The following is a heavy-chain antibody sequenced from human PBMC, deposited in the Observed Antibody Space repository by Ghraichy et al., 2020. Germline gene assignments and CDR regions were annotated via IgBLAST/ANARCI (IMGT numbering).Heavy chain of an antibody. D-gene: IGHD6-19*01. CDR1: GGSFSGYY. CDR2: INHSGST. Sequence: SETLSLTCAVYGGSFSGYYWSWIRQPPGKGLEWIGEINHSGSTNYNPSLKSRVTISVDTSKNQFSLKLSSVTAADTAVYYCAKGWADAFDIWGQGTMVTVSS. J-gene: IGHJ3*02. V-gene: IGHV4-34*01. CDR3: AKGWADAFDI.